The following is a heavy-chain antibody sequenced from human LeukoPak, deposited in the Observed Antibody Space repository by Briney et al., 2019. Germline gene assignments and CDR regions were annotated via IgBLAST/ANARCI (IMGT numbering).Heavy chain of an antibody. CDR3: ATPRGDTALDV. CDR1: GFTFSSYG. Sequence: GGSLRLSCAASGFTFSSYGMHWVRQAPGKGLEWVAVISYNGSNKYYADSVRGRFTISRDNSKNTLYLQMNSLRAEDTAVYYCATPRGDTALDVWGQGTTVTVSS. D-gene: IGHD5-18*01. J-gene: IGHJ6*02. CDR2: ISYNGSNK. V-gene: IGHV3-30*03.